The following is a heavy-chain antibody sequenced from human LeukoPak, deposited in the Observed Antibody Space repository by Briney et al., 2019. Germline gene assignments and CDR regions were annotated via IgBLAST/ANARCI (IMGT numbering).Heavy chain of an antibody. J-gene: IGHJ4*02. Sequence: PSKTLPLTCTVSGGSINNGGYYWSWIRQHPGKGLEWIGYIYYSGSSYYNPSLRSRVSISVDTSKNHFSLKLSSVTAADTAVYYCARNRDGYNSFDYWGQGTLVTVSS. CDR3: ARNRDGYNSFDY. V-gene: IGHV4-31*03. D-gene: IGHD5-24*01. CDR2: IYYSGSS. CDR1: GGSINNGGYY.